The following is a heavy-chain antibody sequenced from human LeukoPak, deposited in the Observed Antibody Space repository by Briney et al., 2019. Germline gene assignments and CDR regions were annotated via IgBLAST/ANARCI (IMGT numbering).Heavy chain of an antibody. Sequence: SETLSLTCAVSGGSISSGGYSWSWIRQPPGKGLEWIGYIYHSGSTYYNPSLKSRVTISVDRFKNQFSLKLSSVTAADTAVYYCARELDAFDIWGQGTMVTVSS. CDR3: ARELDAFDI. CDR2: IYHSGST. CDR1: GGSISSGGYS. J-gene: IGHJ3*02. V-gene: IGHV4-30-2*01.